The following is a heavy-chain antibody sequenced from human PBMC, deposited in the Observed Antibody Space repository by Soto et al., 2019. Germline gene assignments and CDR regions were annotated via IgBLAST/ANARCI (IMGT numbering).Heavy chain of an antibody. CDR3: ARDRVCTSPTCGEFDYYYYYGMDV. CDR1: GFTFSNYA. J-gene: IGHJ6*02. CDR2: ISYDGSNK. Sequence: PGGSLRLSCAASGFTFSNYAMHWVRQAPGKGLEWVAIISYDGSNKYNADSVKGRFTISRDNSKNTLYLQMNSLRAEDTAVYYCARDRVCTSPTCGEFDYYYYYGMDVWGQGTTVTVSS. V-gene: IGHV3-30*04. D-gene: IGHD2-2*01.